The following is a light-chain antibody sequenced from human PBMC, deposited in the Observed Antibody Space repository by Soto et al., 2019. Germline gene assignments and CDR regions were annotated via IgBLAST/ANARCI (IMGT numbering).Light chain of an antibody. V-gene: IGLV2-14*03. J-gene: IGLJ2*01. CDR3: ASFTRSVTVV. Sequence: QAVVTQPASVSGSPGQSITISCAGTSSDVGGYNYVSWYQQHPGKVPRLIISDDNKRPSGVSDRFSGSKSGNTASLTISGLQAEDEADYYCASFTRSVTVVFGGGTQLTVL. CDR2: DDN. CDR1: SSDVGGYNY.